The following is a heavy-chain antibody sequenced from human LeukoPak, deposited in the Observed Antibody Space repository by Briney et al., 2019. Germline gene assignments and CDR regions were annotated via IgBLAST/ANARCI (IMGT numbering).Heavy chain of an antibody. CDR1: GGSISSYY. V-gene: IGHV4-59*01. CDR2: IYYSGST. J-gene: IGHJ2*01. Sequence: SETLSLTCTVSGGSISSYYWSWIRQPPGKGLEWIGYIYYSGSTNYNPSLKSRVTISVDKSKNQFSLKLSSVTAADTAVYYCARVRRACSSTSCYASYWYFDLWGRGTLVTVSS. CDR3: ARVRRACSSTSCYASYWYFDL. D-gene: IGHD2-2*01.